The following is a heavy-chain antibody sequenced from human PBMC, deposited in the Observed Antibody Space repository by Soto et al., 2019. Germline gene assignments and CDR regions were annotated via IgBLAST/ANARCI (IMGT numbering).Heavy chain of an antibody. D-gene: IGHD2-15*01. V-gene: IGHV3-23*01. Sequence: GGSLRLSCAASGFTFSSYAMSWVRQAPGKGLEWVSAISGSGGSTYYADSVKGRFTISRDNSKNTLYLQMNSLRAEDTAVYYCAKDWRGEDQPLLRHFDYWGQGTLVTVSS. J-gene: IGHJ4*02. CDR2: ISGSGGST. CDR3: AKDWRGEDQPLLRHFDY. CDR1: GFTFSSYA.